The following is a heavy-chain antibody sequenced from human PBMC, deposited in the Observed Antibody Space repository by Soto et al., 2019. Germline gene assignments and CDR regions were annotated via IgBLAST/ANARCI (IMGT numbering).Heavy chain of an antibody. Sequence: GGSLRLSCTASGFTFGDYAMSWFRQAPGKGLEWVGFIRSKAYGGTTEYAASVKGRFTISRDDSKSIAYLQMNSLKTEDTAVYYCTRCAEGYYYDSSGYYCFDYWGQGTLVTVSS. CDR1: GFTFGDYA. CDR3: TRCAEGYYYDSSGYYCFDY. J-gene: IGHJ4*02. V-gene: IGHV3-49*03. CDR2: IRSKAYGGTT. D-gene: IGHD3-22*01.